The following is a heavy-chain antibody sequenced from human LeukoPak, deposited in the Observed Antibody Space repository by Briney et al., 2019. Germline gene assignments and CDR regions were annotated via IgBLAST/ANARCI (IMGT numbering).Heavy chain of an antibody. CDR3: ARDPYDGNYYFDY. D-gene: IGHD3-3*01. CDR2: FNANSGDT. V-gene: IGHV1-2*02. Sequence: VASVKVSCKTSGYTLSGYHVHWLRQAPGQGLEWMGWFNANSGDTKYAQKFQGRVTMTRDTSIGTDYMELTSLISDDTAIYYCARDPYDGNYYFDYWGQGTLVTVAS. J-gene: IGHJ4*02. CDR1: GYTLSGYH.